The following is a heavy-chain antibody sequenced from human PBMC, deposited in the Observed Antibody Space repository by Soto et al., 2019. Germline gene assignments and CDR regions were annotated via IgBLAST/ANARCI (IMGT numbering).Heavy chain of an antibody. CDR2: ISAYNGNT. J-gene: IGHJ6*02. CDR1: GYTFTSYS. CDR3: AMASHSSGWDSYYYYYGMDV. V-gene: IGHV1-18*01. D-gene: IGHD6-25*01. Sequence: SSVKVSCKTSGYTFTSYSISWVRQAPGQGLEWMGSISAYNGNTNYAQKLQGRVTMTTETSTGTAYMELRSLTSDDTAVYYFAMASHSSGWDSYYYYYGMDVWGQGTTVTVSS.